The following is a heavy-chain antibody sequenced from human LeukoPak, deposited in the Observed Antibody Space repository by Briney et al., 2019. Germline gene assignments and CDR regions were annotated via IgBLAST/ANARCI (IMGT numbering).Heavy chain of an antibody. D-gene: IGHD3-3*01. Sequence: GGSLRLSCAASGFTFSSYWMSWVRQAPGKGLEWVANIKQDGSEKYYVDSVKGRFTISRDNAKNSLYLQMNSLRAEDTAVYYCAREGNDFWSGYYTDAFDIWGQGTMVTVSS. CDR1: GFTFSSYW. CDR3: AREGNDFWSGYYTDAFDI. V-gene: IGHV3-7*01. CDR2: IKQDGSEK. J-gene: IGHJ3*02.